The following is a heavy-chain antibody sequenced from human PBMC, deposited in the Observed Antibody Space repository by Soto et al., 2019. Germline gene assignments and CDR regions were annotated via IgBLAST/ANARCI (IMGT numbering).Heavy chain of an antibody. CDR1: GFSFSTTG. D-gene: IGHD6-19*01. V-gene: IGHV3-30*18. CDR3: AKDLYSSDWFNFFDS. Sequence: QVQLVESGGGVVQPGRSLRLSCAASGFSFSTTGMHWVRQAPGKGLEWVAMISHDGGAVHFADSVKSRFTISRDDSTNTLYLQMNSLRPEDTAVYYCAKDLYSSDWFNFFDSWGQGSLVTVSS. CDR2: ISHDGGAV. J-gene: IGHJ5*01.